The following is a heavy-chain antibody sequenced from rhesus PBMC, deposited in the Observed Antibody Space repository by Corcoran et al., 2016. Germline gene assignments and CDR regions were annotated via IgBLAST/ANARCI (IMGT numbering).Heavy chain of an antibody. J-gene: IGHJ4*01. CDR3: ARDSQSGSYYYHTQLYFFDY. CDR2: IDSSGGP. Sequence: QLQLQESGPGRVKPTQTLSLTSGVYGGSISTYCRRWICQRPGQGLEWVGRIDSSGGPDYNPSLKSRVTISRDTSKNQFSLKLSSVTAADTAVYYCARDSQSGSYYYHTQLYFFDYWGQGVLVTVSS. D-gene: IGHD3-16*01. V-gene: IGHV4-160*01. CDR1: GGSISTYC.